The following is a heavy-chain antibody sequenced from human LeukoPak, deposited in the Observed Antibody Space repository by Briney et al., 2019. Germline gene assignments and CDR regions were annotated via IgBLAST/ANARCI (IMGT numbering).Heavy chain of an antibody. CDR3: ARDVYSGYFDY. J-gene: IGHJ4*02. V-gene: IGHV3-30-3*01. CDR1: GFTFSSYA. Sequence: GRSLRLSCAASGFTFSSYAMHWVRQAPGKGLEWVAVISYDGSNKYYADSVKGRFTISRDNSKNTLYLQMNSLRAEDTAVYYCARDVYSGYFDYWGQGTLVTVSS. D-gene: IGHD5-12*01. CDR2: ISYDGSNK.